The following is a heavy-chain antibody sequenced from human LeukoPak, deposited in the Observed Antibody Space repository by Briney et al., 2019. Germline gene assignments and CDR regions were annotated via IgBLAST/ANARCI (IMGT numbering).Heavy chain of an antibody. CDR2: INPNSGGT. Sequence: ASVKVSCKASGYTFTGYYIHWVRQAPGQGLEWMGWINPNSGGTNFAQKFQARVTMTRDTSISTAYLELGSLRSDDTAVYYCAREDGDYDGYLDVWGKGTTVTVSS. CDR1: GYTFTGYY. CDR3: AREDGDYDGYLDV. J-gene: IGHJ6*03. D-gene: IGHD4-17*01. V-gene: IGHV1-2*02.